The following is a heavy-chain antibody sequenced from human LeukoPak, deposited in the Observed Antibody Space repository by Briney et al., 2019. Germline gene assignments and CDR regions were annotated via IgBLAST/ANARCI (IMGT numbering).Heavy chain of an antibody. J-gene: IGHJ4*02. D-gene: IGHD6-13*01. Sequence: PSETLSLTCTVSGGSMSSYYWSWIRQPAGKGLEWIGRIYTSGSTNYNPSLKSRVTMSVNTSKNQFSLKLSSVTAADTAVYYCARDAKPGIAAAGTEIRFDYWGQGTLVTVSS. V-gene: IGHV4-4*07. CDR3: ARDAKPGIAAAGTEIRFDY. CDR2: IYTSGST. CDR1: GGSMSSYY.